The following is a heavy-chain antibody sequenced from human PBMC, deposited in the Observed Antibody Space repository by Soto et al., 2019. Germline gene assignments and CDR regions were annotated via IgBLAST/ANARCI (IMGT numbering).Heavy chain of an antibody. CDR3: ARVRQGCSSTSCYFDP. CDR2: IHQSGST. Sequence: PSETLSLTSAGSGGSSSSSNWWNWVRQPPGKGLEWIGEIHQSGSTNYNPSLKSRVTISVDKSKNQFSLKLNSVTAANTAVYYCARVRQGCSSTSCYFDPWGQGTLVTVSS. D-gene: IGHD2-2*01. J-gene: IGHJ5*02. V-gene: IGHV4-4*02. CDR1: GGSSSSSNW.